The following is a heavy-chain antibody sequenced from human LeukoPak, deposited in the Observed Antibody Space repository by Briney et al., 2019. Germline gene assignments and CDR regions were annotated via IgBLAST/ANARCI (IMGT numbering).Heavy chain of an antibody. Sequence: SETLSLTCTVSGGSISSSSYYWGWIRQPPGKGLEWIGSIYYSGSTYYNPSLKSRVTISVDTSKNQFSLKLSSVTAADTAVYYCAAYNWNDEGSWFDPWGQGTLVTVSP. CDR1: GGSISSSSYY. J-gene: IGHJ5*02. V-gene: IGHV4-39*01. CDR3: AAYNWNDEGSWFDP. CDR2: IYYSGST. D-gene: IGHD1-20*01.